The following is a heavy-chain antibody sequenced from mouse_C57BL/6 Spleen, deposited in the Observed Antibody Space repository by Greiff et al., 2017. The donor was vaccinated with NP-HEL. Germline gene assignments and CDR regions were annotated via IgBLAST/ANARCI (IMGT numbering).Heavy chain of an antibody. J-gene: IGHJ2*01. D-gene: IGHD1-1*01. Sequence: EVQLQESGPGLVKPSQSLSLTCSVTGYSITSGYYWNWIRQFPGNKLEWMGYISYDGSNNYNPSLKNRISITRDTSKNQFFLKLNSVTTEDTATYYCARDPFYYGSLDYWGQGTTLTVSS. CDR1: GYSITSGYY. CDR3: ARDPFYYGSLDY. CDR2: ISYDGSN. V-gene: IGHV3-6*01.